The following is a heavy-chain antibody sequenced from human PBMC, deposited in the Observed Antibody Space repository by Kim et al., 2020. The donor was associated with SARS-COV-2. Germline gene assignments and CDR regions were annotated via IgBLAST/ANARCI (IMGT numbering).Heavy chain of an antibody. CDR1: GFTFSSYE. J-gene: IGHJ4*02. CDR3: ARAPEGHSGYDCDY. Sequence: GGPLRLSCAASGFTFSSYEMNWVRQAPGKGLEWVSYISSSGSTKYYADSVKGRFTISRDNAKNSLYLQMNSLRAEDTALYYCARAPEGHSGYDCDYLGQG. D-gene: IGHD5-12*01. CDR2: ISSSGSTK. V-gene: IGHV3-48*03.